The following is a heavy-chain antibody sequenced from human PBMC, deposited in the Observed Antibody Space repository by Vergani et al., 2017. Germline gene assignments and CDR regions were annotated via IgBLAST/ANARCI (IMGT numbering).Heavy chain of an antibody. CDR1: GYTFTSYA. CDR3: ATATEYSSSFLRYLECYFDY. CDR2: IIPIFGTA. D-gene: IGHD6-6*01. Sequence: QVQLVQSGSELKKPGASVKVSCKASGYTFTSYAISWVRQAPGQGLEWMGGIIPIFGTANYAQKFQGRVTITADESTSTAYMELSSLISEDTAVYYCATATEYSSSFLRYLECYFDYWGQGTLVTVSS. V-gene: IGHV1-69*01. J-gene: IGHJ4*02.